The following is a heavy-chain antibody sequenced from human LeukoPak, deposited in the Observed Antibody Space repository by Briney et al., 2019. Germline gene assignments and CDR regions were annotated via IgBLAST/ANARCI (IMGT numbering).Heavy chain of an antibody. CDR2: IYPGDSDT. Sequence: GASLQISCQGSGSIFTSYWIGWVRPLPGKGLEWMGIIYPGDSDTKYSPSFQGQVTISADKSISTAYLQWSSLKASDTAMYYCATFNSSQDYWGQGTLVTVSS. CDR3: ATFNSSQDY. J-gene: IGHJ4*02. CDR1: GSIFTSYW. V-gene: IGHV5-51*01. D-gene: IGHD4-23*01.